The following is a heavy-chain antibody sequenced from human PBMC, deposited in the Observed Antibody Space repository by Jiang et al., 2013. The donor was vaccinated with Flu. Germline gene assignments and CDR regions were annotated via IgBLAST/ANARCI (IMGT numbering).Heavy chain of an antibody. CDR3: AREGSSSSLDY. Sequence: SWIRQPPGKGLEWIGYIYHSGSTYYNPSLKSRVTISVDRSKNQFSLKLSSVTAADTAVYYCAREGSSSSLDYWGQGTLVTVSS. J-gene: IGHJ4*02. D-gene: IGHD6-6*01. CDR2: IYHSGST. V-gene: IGHV4-30-2*01.